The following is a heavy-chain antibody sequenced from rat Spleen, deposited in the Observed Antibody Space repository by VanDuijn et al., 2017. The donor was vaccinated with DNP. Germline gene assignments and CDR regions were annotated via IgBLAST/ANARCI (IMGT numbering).Heavy chain of an antibody. J-gene: IGHJ2*01. CDR2: ISSGGTT. Sequence: VQLKESGPGLVQPSQTLSLTCTVSGFSLTNYGVSWVRQPPGKGLEWLAAISSGGTTYYNSPLKSRLTISRDTSKSQVFLKMNSLQTEDTAIYFCTRDVPNYLDYWGQGVMVTVSS. CDR3: TRDVPNYLDY. CDR1: GFSLTNYG. V-gene: IGHV2S12*01.